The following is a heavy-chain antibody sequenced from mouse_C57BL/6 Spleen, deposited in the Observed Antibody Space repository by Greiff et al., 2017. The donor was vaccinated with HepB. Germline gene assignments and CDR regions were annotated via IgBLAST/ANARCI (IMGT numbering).Heavy chain of an antibody. V-gene: IGHV1-80*01. D-gene: IGHD2-1*01. J-gene: IGHJ4*01. Sequence: QVQLQQSGAELVKPGASVKISCKASGYAFSSYWMNWVKQRPGKGLEWIGQIYPGDGDTNYNGKFKGKATLTADKSSSTAYMQLSSLTSEDSAVYFCARPFLNYRYAMDYGGQGTSVTVSS. CDR2: IYPGDGDT. CDR3: ARPFLNYRYAMDY. CDR1: GYAFSSYW.